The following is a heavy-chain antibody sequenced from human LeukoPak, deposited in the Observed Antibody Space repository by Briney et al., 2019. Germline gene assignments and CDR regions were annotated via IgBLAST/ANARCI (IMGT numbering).Heavy chain of an antibody. D-gene: IGHD4-23*01. V-gene: IGHV3-53*04. J-gene: IGHJ4*02. CDR3: ARLGGNLDRSIDY. CDR2: IYSGGST. CDR1: GFTVSSNY. Sequence: GGSLRLSCAASGFTVSSNYMSWGRQAPGKGLEGVSVIYSGGSTYYADSVKGRFTISRNNSKNTLYLQMNSLRAEDTAVYYCARLGGNLDRSIDYWGQGTMVTVSS.